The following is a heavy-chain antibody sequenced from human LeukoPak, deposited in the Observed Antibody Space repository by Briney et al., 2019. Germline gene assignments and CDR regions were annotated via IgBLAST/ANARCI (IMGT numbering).Heavy chain of an antibody. J-gene: IGHJ4*02. CDR2: ISGSGGST. Sequence: GGSLRLSCAASGLSFRSYAMTWVRQGPGKGLEWVSSISGSGGSTYYTDSVKGRFIISRDNAKNSLYLQMNSLRAEDTAVYYCVTGDAREYWGQGTLVTVSS. CDR1: GLSFRSYA. CDR3: VTGDAREY. D-gene: IGHD2-2*01. V-gene: IGHV3-23*01.